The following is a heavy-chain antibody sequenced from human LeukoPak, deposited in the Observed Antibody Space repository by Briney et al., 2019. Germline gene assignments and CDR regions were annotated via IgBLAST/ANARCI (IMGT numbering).Heavy chain of an antibody. Sequence: GASVKVSCKASGGTFSSYAISWVRQAPGQGLEWMGRIIPIFGTANYAQEFQGRVTITTDESTSTAYMELSSLRSEDTAVYHCARELSGGYFDAFDIWGQGTMVTVSS. CDR1: GGTFSSYA. D-gene: IGHD1-26*01. J-gene: IGHJ3*02. CDR3: ARELSGGYFDAFDI. V-gene: IGHV1-69*05. CDR2: IIPIFGTA.